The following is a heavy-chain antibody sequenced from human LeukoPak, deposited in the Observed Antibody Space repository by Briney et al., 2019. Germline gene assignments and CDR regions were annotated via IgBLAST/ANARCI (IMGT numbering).Heavy chain of an antibody. V-gene: IGHV3-74*01. D-gene: IGHD4-23*01. CDR2: INSDGSST. CDR1: GFTFSSYW. Sequence: QPGGSLRLSCAASGFTFSSYWMHWVRQAPGKGLVWVSRINSDGSSTNYADSVNGRFTISRDNAKNTLYLQMNSLRAEDTAVYYCARETGKVVRFFDYWGQGTLVTVSS. CDR3: ARETGKVVRFFDY. J-gene: IGHJ4*02.